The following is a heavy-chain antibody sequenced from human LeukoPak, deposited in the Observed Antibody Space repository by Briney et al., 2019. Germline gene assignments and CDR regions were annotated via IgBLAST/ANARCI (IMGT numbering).Heavy chain of an antibody. CDR1: GGSFSGYY. Sequence: SETLSLTCAVYGGSFSGYYWSWIRQPPGKGLEWIGEINHSGSTNYNPSLESRVTISVDTSKNQFSLKLSSVTAADTAVYYCASTFGGVHFNDWGQGTLVTVSS. CDR2: INHSGST. V-gene: IGHV4-34*01. J-gene: IGHJ4*02. D-gene: IGHD3-16*01. CDR3: ASTFGGVHFND.